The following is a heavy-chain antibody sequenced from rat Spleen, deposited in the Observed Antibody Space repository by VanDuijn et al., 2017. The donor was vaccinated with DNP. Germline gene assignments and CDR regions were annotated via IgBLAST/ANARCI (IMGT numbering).Heavy chain of an antibody. CDR2: IIYDGSRT. CDR3: ATQGLGY. J-gene: IGHJ3*01. V-gene: IGHV5S10*01. CDR1: GISFSDNN. Sequence: EVQLVESGGGLVQPGRSLKLSCAASGISFSDNNMAWVRQAPKKGLEWVATIIYDGSRTYYRDSVKGRFTISRDNAKNTLYLQMDSRRSEDTATYYCATQGLGYWGQGTLVTVSS.